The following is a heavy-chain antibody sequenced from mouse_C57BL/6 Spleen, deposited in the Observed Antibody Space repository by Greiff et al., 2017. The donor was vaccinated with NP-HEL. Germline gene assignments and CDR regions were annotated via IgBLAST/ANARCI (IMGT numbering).Heavy chain of an antibody. CDR1: GYTFTSYW. J-gene: IGHJ3*01. Sequence: QVQLQQPGAELVRPGSSVKLSCKASGYTFTSYWMDWVKQRPGQGLEWIGNIYPSDSETHYNQKFKDKATLTVDKSSSTDYMQLSSLTSEDSAVYYWARGGGGYDYWGQGTLVTVAA. V-gene: IGHV1-61*01. CDR2: IYPSDSET. CDR3: ARGGGGYDY.